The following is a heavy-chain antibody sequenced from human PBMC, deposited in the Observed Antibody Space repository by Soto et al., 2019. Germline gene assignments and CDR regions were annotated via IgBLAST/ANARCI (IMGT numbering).Heavy chain of an antibody. J-gene: IGHJ3*02. V-gene: IGHV4-59*08. CDR3: ARHVVRHCISTTCYLDGFDI. CDR1: GGSISSYY. CDR2: IYYSGST. Sequence: SETLSLTCTVSGGSISSYYWSWIRQPPGKGLEWIGYIYYSGSTNYNPSLKSRVTISLDTSKDQFSLKLSSVTAADTALYFCARHVVRHCISTTCYLDGFDIWGQGTMVTVSS. D-gene: IGHD2-2*01.